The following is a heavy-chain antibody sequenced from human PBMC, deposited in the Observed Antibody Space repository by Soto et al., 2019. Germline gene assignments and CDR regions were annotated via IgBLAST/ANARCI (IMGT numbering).Heavy chain of an antibody. CDR1: GFTVSSNY. D-gene: IGHD3-3*01. V-gene: IGHV3-53*01. CDR3: ARGASLRFLEWLLPFFDY. Sequence: ESGGGLIQPGGSLRLSCAASGFTVSSNYMSWVRQAPGKGLEWVSVIYSGGSTYYADSVKGRFTISRDNSKNTLYLQMNSLRAEDTAVYYCARGASLRFLEWLLPFFDYWGQGTLVTVSS. CDR2: IYSGGST. J-gene: IGHJ4*02.